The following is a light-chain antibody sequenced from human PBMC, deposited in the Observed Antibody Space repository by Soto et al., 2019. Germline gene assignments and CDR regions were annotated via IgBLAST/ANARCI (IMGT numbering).Light chain of an antibody. CDR2: KAS. J-gene: IGKJ3*01. CDR1: QSISRS. CDR3: LQHNSYPLT. V-gene: IGKV1-5*03. Sequence: DIQMTQSPSTLSASVGDRVTITCRASQSISRSLAWYQQNPGKAPKLLIYKASTLKSGVPSRFSGSGSGTEFTLTISSLQPEDFATYYCLQHNSYPLTFGPGTKVDIK.